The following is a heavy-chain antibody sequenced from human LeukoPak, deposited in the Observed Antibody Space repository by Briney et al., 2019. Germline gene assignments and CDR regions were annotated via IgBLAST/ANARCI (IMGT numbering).Heavy chain of an antibody. CDR3: ARVQGWDDAFDI. V-gene: IGHV1-2*06. CDR1: GYTFTGYY. J-gene: IGHJ3*02. Sequence: ASVKVSCKASGYTFTGYYMHWVRQAPGQGLEWMGRINPNSGGTNYAQKFPGRVTMTRDTSISTAYMELSRLRSDDTAVYYCARVQGWDDAFDIWGQGTMVTVSS. D-gene: IGHD6-19*01. CDR2: INPNSGGT.